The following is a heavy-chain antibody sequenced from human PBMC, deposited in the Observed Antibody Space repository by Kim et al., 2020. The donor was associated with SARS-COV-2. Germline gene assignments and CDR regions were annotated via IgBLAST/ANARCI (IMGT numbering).Heavy chain of an antibody. J-gene: IGHJ4*02. D-gene: IGHD6-19*01. Sequence: LKGRGTISVDTSKNPFSLKLSSVTAADTAVYYCARHESGQWLDLAYYFDYWGQGTLVTVSS. V-gene: IGHV4-39*01. CDR3: ARHESGQWLDLAYYFDY.